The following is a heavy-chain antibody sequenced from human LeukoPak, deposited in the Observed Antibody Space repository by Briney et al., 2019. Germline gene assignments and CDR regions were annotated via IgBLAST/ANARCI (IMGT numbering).Heavy chain of an antibody. Sequence: PGGSLRLSCAASGFTFDDYGMSWVRQAPGKGLEWVSYISSSSSYTNYADSVKGRFTISRDNAKNSLYLQMNSLRAEDTAVYYCARYSSGWSRAAYFDYWGQGTLVTVSS. CDR1: GFTFDDYG. D-gene: IGHD6-19*01. J-gene: IGHJ4*02. V-gene: IGHV3-11*06. CDR2: ISSSSSYT. CDR3: ARYSSGWSRAAYFDY.